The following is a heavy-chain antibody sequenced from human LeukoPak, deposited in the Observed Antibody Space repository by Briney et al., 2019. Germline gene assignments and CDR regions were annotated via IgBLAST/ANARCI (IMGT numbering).Heavy chain of an antibody. V-gene: IGHV5-51*01. D-gene: IGHD3-10*01. CDR3: ARQRLRGVSYFDY. J-gene: IGHJ4*02. Sequence: GESLKISCEGSGYSFTSHWIGWARQMPGKGLEWMGIIYPGDSDTRYSPSFQGQVTISADKSITTAYLQWTSLKASDTAMYYCARQRLRGVSYFDYWGRGTLVTVSS. CDR2: IYPGDSDT. CDR1: GYSFTSHW.